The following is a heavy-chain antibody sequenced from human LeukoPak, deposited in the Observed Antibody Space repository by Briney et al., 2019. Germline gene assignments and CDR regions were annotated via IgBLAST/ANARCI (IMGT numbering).Heavy chain of an antibody. CDR2: INPSGGST. D-gene: IGHD1-26*01. J-gene: IGHJ4*02. CDR1: GYTFSGYY. CDR3: ARDMVGAEQY. V-gene: IGHV1-46*01. Sequence: ASVTVSCKASGYTFSGYYIHWVRQAPGQGLEWMGIINPSGGSTSYAQKFQGKVTLARDMSTSTVYMELSSLGSEDTAVYYCARDMVGAEQYWGQGTLVTVSS.